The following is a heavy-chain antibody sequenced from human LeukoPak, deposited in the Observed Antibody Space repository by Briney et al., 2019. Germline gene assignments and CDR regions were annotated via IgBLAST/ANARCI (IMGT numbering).Heavy chain of an antibody. D-gene: IGHD3-10*01. CDR3: IRGPGHYFDH. Sequence: ASVKVSCKASGYTFNYYYMHWVRQAPGQGLEWMGWINPSSGATNYAQKFQGRVTMTRDTSVSTAYTELTRLRSDDSAVFYCIRGPGHYFDHWGQGTVVTVPS. CDR1: GYTFNYYY. CDR2: INPSSGAT. V-gene: IGHV1-2*02. J-gene: IGHJ4*02.